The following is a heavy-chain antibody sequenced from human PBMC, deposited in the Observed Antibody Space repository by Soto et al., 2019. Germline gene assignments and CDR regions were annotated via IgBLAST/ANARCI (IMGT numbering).Heavy chain of an antibody. Sequence: QLQLQESGPGLVKPSETLSLTCTVSGGSISSSSYYWGWIRQPPGKGLEWIGSIYYSGSTYYNPSLKSRVTTSVDTATNQFSLKLTSVTAADTAGYYCARNARYGSRPYFDCWGQGTLVSVSS. J-gene: IGHJ4*02. D-gene: IGHD3-10*01. CDR1: GGSISSSSYY. V-gene: IGHV4-39*01. CDR2: IYYSGST. CDR3: ARNARYGSRPYFDC.